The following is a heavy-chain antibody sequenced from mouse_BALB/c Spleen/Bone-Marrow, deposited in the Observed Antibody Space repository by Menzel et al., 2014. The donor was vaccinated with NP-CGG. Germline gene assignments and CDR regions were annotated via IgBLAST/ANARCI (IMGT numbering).Heavy chain of an antibody. CDR1: GYTFTNYW. CDR3: ARDHFYSGNFEFAY. CDR2: IDPSDSET. J-gene: IGHJ3*01. D-gene: IGHD2-1*01. Sequence: VQLQQSGAEFVKPGAPVKLSCKASGYTFTNYWMNWVKQRPGRGLEWIGRIDPSDSETHYNQKFKDKATLTVDKSSSTAYIQLSSLTSEDSAVYYCARDHFYSGNFEFAYWGQGTLVTVSA. V-gene: IGHV1-69*02.